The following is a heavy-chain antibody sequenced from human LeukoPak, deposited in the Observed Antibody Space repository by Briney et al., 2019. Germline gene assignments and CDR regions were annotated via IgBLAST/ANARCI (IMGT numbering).Heavy chain of an antibody. CDR2: ISYDGSNK. V-gene: IGHV3-30*04. D-gene: IGHD1-14*01. J-gene: IGHJ6*02. CDR1: GFTFSSYA. Sequence: GGSLRLSCAASGFTFSSYAMHWVRQAPGKGLEWVAVISYDGSNKYYADSVKGRFTISRDNSKNTLYLQMNSLRAEDTAVYYCAREDEPSIGYCYYGMDVWGQGTTVTVSS. CDR3: AREDEPSIGYCYYGMDV.